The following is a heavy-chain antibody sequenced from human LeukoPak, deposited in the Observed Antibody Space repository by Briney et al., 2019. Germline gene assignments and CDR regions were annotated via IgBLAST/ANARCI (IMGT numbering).Heavy chain of an antibody. J-gene: IGHJ4*02. V-gene: IGHV1-8*01. Sequence: ASVKVSCKASGYTFTSYDIIWVRQASGQGLEWMGWMNPNSGHTGYAQKFQGRVTMTRTSSISTAYMELTSLTSEDSAVYYCARSIVGVRKRNDYWGQGTLVTVSS. CDR1: GYTFTSYD. D-gene: IGHD1-26*01. CDR2: MNPNSGHT. CDR3: ARSIVGVRKRNDY.